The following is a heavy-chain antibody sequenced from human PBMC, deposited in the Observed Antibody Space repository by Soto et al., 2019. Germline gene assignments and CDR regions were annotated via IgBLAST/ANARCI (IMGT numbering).Heavy chain of an antibody. CDR2: ISAYNGNT. CDR1: GYTFTSYG. D-gene: IGHD3-22*01. J-gene: IGHJ4*02. CDR3: ARGVLYYYDSSGYYNY. V-gene: IGHV1-18*01. Sequence: ASVKVSCKASGYTFTSYGISWVRQAPGQGLEWMGWISAYNGNTNYAQKLQGRVTMTTDTSTSTAYMVLRSLRSDDTAVYYCARGVLYYYDSSGYYNYWGQGTLVTVSS.